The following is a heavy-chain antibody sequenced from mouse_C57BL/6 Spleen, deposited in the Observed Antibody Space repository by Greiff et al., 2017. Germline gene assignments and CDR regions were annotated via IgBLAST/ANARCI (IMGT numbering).Heavy chain of an antibody. J-gene: IGHJ2*01. D-gene: IGHD1-1*01. CDR3: TPITTVVDY. Sequence: EVQLQQSVAELVRPGASVKLSCTASGFNIKDDYMHWVKQRPEQGLEWIGWIDPENGDTEYASKFQGKATITADTSSNTAYLQLSSLTSEDTAVYYYTPITTVVDYWGQGTTLTVSS. CDR2: IDPENGDT. V-gene: IGHV14-4*01. CDR1: GFNIKDDY.